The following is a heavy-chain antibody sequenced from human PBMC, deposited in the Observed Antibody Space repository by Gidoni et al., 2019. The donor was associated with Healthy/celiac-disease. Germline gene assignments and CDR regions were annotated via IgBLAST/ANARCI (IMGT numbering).Heavy chain of an antibody. CDR1: GFTFDDYA. V-gene: IGHV3-9*01. Sequence: EVQLVESGGGLVQPGRSLRLSCAASGFTFDDYAMHWVRQAPGKGLGWVSGISWNSGSIGYADSAKGRFTISRDNAKNSLYLQMNSLRAEDTALYYCAKDPDGGYSYGYGWFDPWGQGTLVTVSS. J-gene: IGHJ5*02. CDR2: ISWNSGSI. CDR3: AKDPDGGYSYGYGWFDP. D-gene: IGHD5-18*01.